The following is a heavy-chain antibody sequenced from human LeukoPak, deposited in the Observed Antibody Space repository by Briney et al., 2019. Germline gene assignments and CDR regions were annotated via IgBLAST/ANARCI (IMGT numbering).Heavy chain of an antibody. CDR1: GYTFTNYA. V-gene: IGHV1-3*01. CDR3: ARERWHCRVNCYSVYYYALDV. Sequence: ASVKVSCTGSGYTFTNYAVHWVRQAPGQRLEWLGWINPGNGDTKYSQNFQGRVTVTSDTSAATAYVELNSLTSEGTAVYYCARERWHCRVNCYSVYYYALDVWGQGPTVTVSS. CDR2: INPGNGDT. D-gene: IGHD2-15*01. J-gene: IGHJ6*02.